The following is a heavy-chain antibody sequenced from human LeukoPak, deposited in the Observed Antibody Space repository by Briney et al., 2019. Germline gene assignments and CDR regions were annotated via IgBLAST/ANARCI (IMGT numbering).Heavy chain of an antibody. J-gene: IGHJ3*02. D-gene: IGHD4-17*01. CDR1: GYTFTSYY. Sequence: ASVKVSCKASGYTFTSYYIHWVRQAPGQGLEWVGIVNPSGGFTNYAQKFRGRVAMASDTSTSTVYMELSSLRSEDTAVYYCSRETSVTTIDAFDIWGQGTVVIVSS. CDR2: VNPSGGFT. V-gene: IGHV1-46*01. CDR3: SRETSVTTIDAFDI.